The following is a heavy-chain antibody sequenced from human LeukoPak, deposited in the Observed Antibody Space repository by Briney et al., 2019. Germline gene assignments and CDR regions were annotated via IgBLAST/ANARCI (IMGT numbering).Heavy chain of an antibody. Sequence: GGSLRLSCSASGFTFSSYAMHWVRQAPGKGLEYVSAISSNGGSTYYADSVKGRFTISRDNSKNTLYLQMSSLRAEDTAVYYCAAPGYSSGWYVHGYWGQGTLVTVSS. J-gene: IGHJ4*02. D-gene: IGHD6-19*01. V-gene: IGHV3-64D*06. CDR3: AAPGYSSGWYVHGY. CDR2: ISSNGGST. CDR1: GFTFSSYA.